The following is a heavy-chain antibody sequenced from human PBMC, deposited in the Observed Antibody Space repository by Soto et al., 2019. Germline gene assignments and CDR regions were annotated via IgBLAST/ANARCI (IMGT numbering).Heavy chain of an antibody. CDR2: ISGSGGST. D-gene: IGHD6-19*01. V-gene: IGHV3-23*01. Sequence: GGSLRLSCAASGFTFSSYAMSWVRQAPGKGLEWVSAISGSGGSTYYADSVKGRFTISRDNSKNTLYLQMNSLRAEDTAVYYCAKGFAGLGVAVAGLAVDYWGQGTLVTVSS. CDR1: GFTFSSYA. CDR3: AKGFAGLGVAVAGLAVDY. J-gene: IGHJ4*02.